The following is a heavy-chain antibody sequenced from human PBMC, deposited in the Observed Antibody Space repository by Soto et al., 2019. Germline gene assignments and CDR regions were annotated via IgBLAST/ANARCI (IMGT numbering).Heavy chain of an antibody. CDR1: GGSISSYF. CDR3: ARQVSSAWPPYYYDMDV. V-gene: IGHV4-59*08. CDR2: IHYSGST. D-gene: IGHD6-25*01. J-gene: IGHJ6*02. Sequence: SETLSLTCTVSGGSISSYFWSWIRQPPGRGLEWIGHIHYSGSTNYNPSLKSRVTISVDTSKNQVSLKLSSVTAADTAIYFCARQVSSAWPPYYYDMDVWGQGTTVTVSS.